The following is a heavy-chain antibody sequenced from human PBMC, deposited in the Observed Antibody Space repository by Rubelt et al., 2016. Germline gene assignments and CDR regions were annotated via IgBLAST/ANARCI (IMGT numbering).Heavy chain of an antibody. CDR3: AKDRIGLATNWFDP. D-gene: IGHD1-26*01. Sequence: EVQLLESGGGLVQPGGSLRLSCAASGFTFSSYAMSWVRPAPGKGLEWVSAISGSGGSTYYAGSVKGRFTISRDNSKNTLYLQRNSRRAEDTAVYYCAKDRIGLATNWFDPWGQGTLVTVSS. CDR1: GFTFSSYA. V-gene: IGHV3-23*01. CDR2: ISGSGGST. J-gene: IGHJ5*02.